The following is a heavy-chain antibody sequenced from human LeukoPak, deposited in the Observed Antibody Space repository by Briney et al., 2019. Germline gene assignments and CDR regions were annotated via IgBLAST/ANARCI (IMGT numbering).Heavy chain of an antibody. D-gene: IGHD6-6*01. J-gene: IGHJ4*02. CDR2: ISSNGGST. V-gene: IGHV3-64*04. CDR3: ARIKGYSSSPFDH. CDR1: GFTFSSYA. Sequence: PGGSLRLSCSASGFTFSSYAMHWVRQAPGKGLEYVSAISSNGGSTYYADSVKGRFTISRDNANNSLSLQMDSLRAEDTAVYYCARIKGYSSSPFDHWGQGILVTVSS.